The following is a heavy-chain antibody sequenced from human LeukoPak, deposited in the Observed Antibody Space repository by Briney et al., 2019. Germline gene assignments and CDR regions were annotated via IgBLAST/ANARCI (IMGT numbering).Heavy chain of an antibody. CDR1: GYTFTSYG. D-gene: IGHD1-7*01. CDR2: ISAYNGNT. J-gene: IGHJ3*02. Sequence: ASVKVSCKASGYTFTSYGISWVRQAPGQGLEWMGLISAYNGNTNYAQKLQGRVTMTTDTSTSTAYMELRSLRSDDTAVYYCARGSNWNYAPDDAFDIWGQGTMVTVSS. V-gene: IGHV1-18*01. CDR3: ARGSNWNYAPDDAFDI.